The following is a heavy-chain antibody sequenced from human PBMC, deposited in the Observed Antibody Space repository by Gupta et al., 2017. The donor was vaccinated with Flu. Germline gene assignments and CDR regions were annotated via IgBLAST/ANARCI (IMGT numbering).Heavy chain of an antibody. D-gene: IGHD3-10*01. CDR3: AREYGSGSYPRTPIDY. CDR1: GFTFSSYG. CDR2: IWYDGSNK. J-gene: IGHJ4*02. V-gene: IGHV3-33*01. Sequence: QVQLVESGGGVVQPGRSLRLSCAASGFTFSSYGMHWVRQAPGKGLEWVAVIWYDGSNKYYADSVKGRFTISRDNSKNTLYLQMNSLRAEDTAVYYCAREYGSGSYPRTPIDYWGQGTLVTVSS.